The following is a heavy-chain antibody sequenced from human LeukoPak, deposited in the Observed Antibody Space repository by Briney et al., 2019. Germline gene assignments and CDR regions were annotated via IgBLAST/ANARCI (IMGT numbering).Heavy chain of an antibody. CDR3: AKSEYCSGGSCYSYYYYYGMDV. V-gene: IGHV3-30*02. CDR2: IWYDGSKK. D-gene: IGHD2-15*01. Sequence: GGALRLSCAASGFTFSSYGMHWVRQAPGKGVERVGFIWYDGSKKYYADSVKCRFTISRDNSKNTLYLQMNSLTADDTAVYYCAKSEYCSGGSCYSYYYYYGMDVWGQGTTVTVSS. J-gene: IGHJ6*02. CDR1: GFTFSSYG.